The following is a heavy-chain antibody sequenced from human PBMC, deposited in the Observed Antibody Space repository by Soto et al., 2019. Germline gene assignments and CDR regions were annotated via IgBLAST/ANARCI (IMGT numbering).Heavy chain of an antibody. CDR1: GFSLSTSGVG. CDR2: IYWNDDK. D-gene: IGHD3-3*01. J-gene: IGHJ6*02. Sequence: QITLKESGPTLVKPTQTLTLTCTFSGFSLSTSGVGVGWIRQPPGKALEWLALIYWNDDKRYSPSLKSRLTITKDTYKNQVVRTMTNMDPVDTATYYCAQSVYYDFWSGYLGYYYYCMDVWGQGTKVTVSS. CDR3: AQSVYYDFWSGYLGYYYYCMDV. V-gene: IGHV2-5*01.